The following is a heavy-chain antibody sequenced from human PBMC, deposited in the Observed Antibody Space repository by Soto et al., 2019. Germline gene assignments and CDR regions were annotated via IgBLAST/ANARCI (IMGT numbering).Heavy chain of an antibody. CDR1: GGSISSDY. Sequence: RSLTCTVSGGSISSDYWSWIRQPPGKGLEWVGYIYYRGGTNYNPSLKSRVTISVDTSKNQFSLKLSSVTAADTAMYYCATLNWNNYFDSWAREPWSPSPQ. CDR3: ATLNWNNYFDS. J-gene: IGHJ4*02. CDR2: IYYRGGT. D-gene: IGHD1-1*01. V-gene: IGHV4-59*01.